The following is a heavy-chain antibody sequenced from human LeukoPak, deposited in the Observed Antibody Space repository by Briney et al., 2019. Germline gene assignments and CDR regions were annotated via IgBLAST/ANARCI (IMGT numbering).Heavy chain of an antibody. CDR2: IGTAGET. D-gene: IGHD6-13*01. J-gene: IGHJ3*02. V-gene: IGHV3-13*04. CDR1: GFTFSSYD. Sequence: GGSLRLSCAASGFTFSSYDMHWVRHAPGKGLEWVSAIGTAGETYYPGSVKGRFTISRENAKNSLYLQMNNLRAGDTDVYYCARGADYSSSWYRESDAFDIWGQGTLVTVSS. CDR3: ARGADYSSSWYRESDAFDI.